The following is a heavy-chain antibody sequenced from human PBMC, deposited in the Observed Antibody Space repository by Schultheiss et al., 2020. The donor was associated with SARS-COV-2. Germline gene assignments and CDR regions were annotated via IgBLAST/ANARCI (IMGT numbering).Heavy chain of an antibody. D-gene: IGHD2-8*02. V-gene: IGHV4-59*08. Sequence: SETLSLTCSVSGDSKSNYSWRCIRQPPGKGLEWIGYVHYSGSTDSNPSLKSRVITSVDTPKNQFSLKLTSVTAADTAVYYCARRRSDGNWWLDTWGQGTLVTVSS. J-gene: IGHJ5*02. CDR2: VHYSGST. CDR1: GDSKSNYS. CDR3: ARRRSDGNWWLDT.